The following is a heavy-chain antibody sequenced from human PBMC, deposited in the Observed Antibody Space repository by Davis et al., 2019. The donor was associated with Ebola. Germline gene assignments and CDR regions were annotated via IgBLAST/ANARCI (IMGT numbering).Heavy chain of an antibody. CDR3: ARKKPSYYYYYYGMDV. V-gene: IGHV3-23*01. Sequence: GESLKISCAASGFTFSSYAMSWVRQAPGKGLEWVSTISGSGGSTYYADSVKGRFTISRDNSKNTLYLQMNSLRAEDTAVYYCARKKPSYYYYYYGMDVWGKGTTVTVSS. J-gene: IGHJ6*04. D-gene: IGHD6-6*01. CDR1: GFTFSSYA. CDR2: ISGSGGST.